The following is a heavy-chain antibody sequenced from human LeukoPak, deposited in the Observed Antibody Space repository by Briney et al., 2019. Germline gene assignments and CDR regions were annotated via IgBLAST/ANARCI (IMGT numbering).Heavy chain of an antibody. Sequence: ASVKVSCKASGYTFTGYYMHWVRQAPGQGLEWMGWINPNSGGTNYGQKFQGRVTMTRDTSISTAYMELSRLRSDDTAVYYCAIVATTRYFDYWGQGTLVTVSS. CDR1: GYTFTGYY. D-gene: IGHD5-12*01. CDR3: AIVATTRYFDY. J-gene: IGHJ4*02. V-gene: IGHV1-2*02. CDR2: INPNSGGT.